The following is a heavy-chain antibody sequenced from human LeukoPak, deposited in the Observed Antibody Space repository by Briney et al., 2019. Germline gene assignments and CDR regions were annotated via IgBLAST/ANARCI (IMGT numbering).Heavy chain of an antibody. D-gene: IGHD3-22*01. Sequence: GGSLRLSCAASGFTLSSYGLHWVRQAPGKGLEWVAFIRYDGSNKYYADSVKGRFTISRDNSKNTLYLQMNSLRAEDTAVYYCAKDSSHYYDSSGYPSHWGQGTLVTVSS. J-gene: IGHJ4*02. V-gene: IGHV3-30*02. CDR3: AKDSSHYYDSSGYPSH. CDR2: IRYDGSNK. CDR1: GFTLSSYG.